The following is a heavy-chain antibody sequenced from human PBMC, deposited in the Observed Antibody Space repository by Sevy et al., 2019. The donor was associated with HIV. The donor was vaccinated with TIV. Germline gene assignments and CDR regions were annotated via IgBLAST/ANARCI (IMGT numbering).Heavy chain of an antibody. V-gene: IGHV3-7*01. D-gene: IGHD2-2*02. CDR3: ARDIRVCSSTSCYTDAYYYYGMDV. CDR2: IKQDGSEK. Sequence: GGSLRLSCAASGFTFSSYWMSWVRQAPGKGLEWVANIKQDGSEKYYVASVKGRFTISRDNAKNSLYLQMNSLRAEDTAVYYCARDIRVCSSTSCYTDAYYYYGMDVWGQGTTVTVSS. J-gene: IGHJ6*02. CDR1: GFTFSSYW.